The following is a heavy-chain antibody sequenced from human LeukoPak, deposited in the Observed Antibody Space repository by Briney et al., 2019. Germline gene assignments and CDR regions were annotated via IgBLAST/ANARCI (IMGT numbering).Heavy chain of an antibody. CDR3: ARVRGYDVDY. Sequence: PGGSLRLSCAASGFTFSSYSMNWVRQAPGKGLERVSYISSSSSTIYYADSVKGRFTISRDNAKNSLYLQMNSLRAEDPAVYYCARVRGYDVDYWGQGTLVTVSS. CDR1: GFTFSSYS. CDR2: ISSSSSTI. D-gene: IGHD5-12*01. J-gene: IGHJ4*02. V-gene: IGHV3-48*04.